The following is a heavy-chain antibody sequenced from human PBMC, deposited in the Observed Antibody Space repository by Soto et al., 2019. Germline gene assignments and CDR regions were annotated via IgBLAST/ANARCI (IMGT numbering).Heavy chain of an antibody. CDR1: GYSFTTHC. Sequence: GASVKVSCKASGYSFTTHCISWVLRAPGHGLEWMGWISAYNGDTHYVQRFQGRLTMTTDTSTSTAYMELRSLTSDDTAVYYCARDPPFSGILRGTPLMDVWGQGTTVTVSS. D-gene: IGHD4-17*01. CDR3: ARDPPFSGILRGTPLMDV. V-gene: IGHV1-18*04. CDR2: ISAYNGDT. J-gene: IGHJ6*02.